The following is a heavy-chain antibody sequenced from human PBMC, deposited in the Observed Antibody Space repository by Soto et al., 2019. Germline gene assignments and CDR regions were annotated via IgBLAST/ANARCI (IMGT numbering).Heavy chain of an antibody. D-gene: IGHD4-17*01. CDR1: GFTFSSYS. J-gene: IGHJ3*02. V-gene: IGHV3-48*01. Sequence: EVQLVESGGGLVQPGGSLRLSCAASGFTFSSYSMNWVRQAPGKGLEWVSYISSSSSTIYYADSVKGRFTISRDNAKKSVYLQMNSLRAEDTAVYYCAREIRLNDYGDRSAFDIWGQGTMVTVSS. CDR3: AREIRLNDYGDRSAFDI. CDR2: ISSSSSTI.